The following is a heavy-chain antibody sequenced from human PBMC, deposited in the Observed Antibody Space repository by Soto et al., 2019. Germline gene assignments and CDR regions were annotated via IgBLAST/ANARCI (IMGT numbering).Heavy chain of an antibody. V-gene: IGHV5-10-1*01. J-gene: IGHJ6*02. CDR1: GYSFTSYW. CDR3: ARHSAAAGYYYYGMDV. D-gene: IGHD6-13*01. CDR2: IDPSDSYT. Sequence: GESLKISSKGSGYSFTSYWISWVRQMPGKGLEWMGRIDPSDSYTNYSPSFQGHVTISADKSISTAYLQWSSLKASDTAMYYCARHSAAAGYYYYGMDVWGQGTTVTVS.